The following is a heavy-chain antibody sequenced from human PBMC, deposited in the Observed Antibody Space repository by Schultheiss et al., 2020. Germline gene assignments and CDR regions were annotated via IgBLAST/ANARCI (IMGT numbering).Heavy chain of an antibody. J-gene: IGHJ4*02. CDR1: GFTFSSYG. V-gene: IGHV3-33*05. D-gene: IGHD6-19*01. Sequence: GGSLRLSCAASGFTFSSYGMHWVRQAPGKGLEWVAVISYDGSNKYYADSVKGRFTISRDNAKNSLYLQMNSLRDEDTAVYYCARDEGQWLDYWGQGTLVTVSS. CDR3: ARDEGQWLDY. CDR2: ISYDGSNK.